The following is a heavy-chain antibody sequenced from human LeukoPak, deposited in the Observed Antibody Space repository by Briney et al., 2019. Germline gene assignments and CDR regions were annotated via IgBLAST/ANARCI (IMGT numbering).Heavy chain of an antibody. Sequence: ASVKVSCKASGYTFTSYDINWVRQATGQGLEWMGWMNPNSGNTGYAQKFQGRVTMTRNTSISTAYMELSSLRSEDTAVYYCARGRGYYDFWSGYSRGNWFDPWGQGTLVTVSP. D-gene: IGHD3-3*01. CDR1: GYTFTSYD. V-gene: IGHV1-8*01. CDR2: MNPNSGNT. J-gene: IGHJ5*02. CDR3: ARGRGYYDFWSGYSRGNWFDP.